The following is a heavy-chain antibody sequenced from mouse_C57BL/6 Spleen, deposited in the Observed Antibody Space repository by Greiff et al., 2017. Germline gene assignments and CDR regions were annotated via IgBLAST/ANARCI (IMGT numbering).Heavy chain of an antibody. J-gene: IGHJ4*01. Sequence: EVHLVESEGGLVQPGSSMKLSCTASGFTFSDYYMAWVRQVPEKGLEWVANINYDGSSTSYLDSLKSRFIISRANAKNILYLQMSSLKSEDTATYYYARVIYEFYAMDYWGQGTSVTVSS. CDR3: ARVIYEFYAMDY. CDR2: INYDGSST. CDR1: GFTFSDYY. V-gene: IGHV5-16*01. D-gene: IGHD1-3*01.